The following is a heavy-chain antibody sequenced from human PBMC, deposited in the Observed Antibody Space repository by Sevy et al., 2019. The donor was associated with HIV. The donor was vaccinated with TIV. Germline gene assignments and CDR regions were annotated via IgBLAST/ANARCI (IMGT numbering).Heavy chain of an antibody. V-gene: IGHV3-7*01. J-gene: IGHJ4*02. CDR2: IKQDGSEK. Sequence: GGSLRLSCAASGFTFSSYWMTWVRQAPGKGLEWVAKIKQDGSEKYHVASVKGRFTISRDNAKNSLYLQMNSLRDEDTAVYYCARGSGDYWGQGTLVTVSS. CDR1: GFTFSSYW. CDR3: ARGSGDY.